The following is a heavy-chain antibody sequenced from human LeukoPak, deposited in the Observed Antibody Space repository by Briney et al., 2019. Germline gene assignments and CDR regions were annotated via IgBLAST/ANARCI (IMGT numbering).Heavy chain of an antibody. Sequence: SETLSLTCAVYFGSFSGYYWRWTRQPPGKGLEWIGELNHSGSTNYNPSLKSRFTISVDTSMNQFSLKLTSVTAGDTAVYYLVRRQWEVGDYWGQGTPVTVSS. V-gene: IGHV4-34*01. CDR3: VRRQWEVGDY. J-gene: IGHJ4*02. CDR2: LNHSGST. D-gene: IGHD1-26*01. CDR1: FGSFSGYY.